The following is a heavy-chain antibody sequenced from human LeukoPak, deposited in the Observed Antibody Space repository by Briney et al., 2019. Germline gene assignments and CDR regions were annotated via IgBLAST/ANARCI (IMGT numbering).Heavy chain of an antibody. Sequence: SETLSITCSVSGGSISSSSYYWGWIRQPPGKGLEWIGSIYYSGSTYYNPSLKSRVTISVDTPKNQLSLKLSSVTAADTAVYYCARHEEIAATGFDYWGQGTLVTVSS. CDR3: ARHEEIAATGFDY. CDR2: IYYSGST. D-gene: IGHD6-13*01. V-gene: IGHV4-39*01. J-gene: IGHJ4*02. CDR1: GGSISSSSYY.